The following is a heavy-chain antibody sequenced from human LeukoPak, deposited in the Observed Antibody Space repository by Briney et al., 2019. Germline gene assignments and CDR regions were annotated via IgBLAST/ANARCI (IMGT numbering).Heavy chain of an antibody. CDR3: ARGWSLGVVIITLDY. CDR2: ISRDESND. V-gene: IGHV3-30-3*01. D-gene: IGHD3-3*01. J-gene: IGHJ4*02. Sequence: PGGSLRLSCAASGFTVSSNYMSWVRQAPGKGLEWVAVISRDESNDYYADSVKGRFTISRDNSKNTLYLQMNSLRAEDTAVYYCARGWSLGVVIITLDYWGQGTLVTISS. CDR1: GFTVSSNY.